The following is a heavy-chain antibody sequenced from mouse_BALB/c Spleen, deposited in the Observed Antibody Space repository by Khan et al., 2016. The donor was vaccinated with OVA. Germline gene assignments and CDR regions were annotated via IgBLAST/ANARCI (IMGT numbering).Heavy chain of an antibody. D-gene: IGHD2-3*01. CDR1: GYSITSDYA. CDR3: ARDGSRYNYAMDY. Sequence: EVQLQESGPGLVKPSQSLSLTCTVTGYSITSDYAWNWIRQFPGNKLEWMGYISYSGSTHYNPSLKSRISITRDTSKNQFFLQLNSVTTEDTATYDCARDGSRYNYAMDYWGQGTSVTVSS. V-gene: IGHV3-2*02. J-gene: IGHJ4*01. CDR2: ISYSGST.